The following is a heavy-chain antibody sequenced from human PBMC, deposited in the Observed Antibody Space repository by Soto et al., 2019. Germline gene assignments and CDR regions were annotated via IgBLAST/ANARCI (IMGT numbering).Heavy chain of an antibody. J-gene: IGHJ4*02. D-gene: IGHD4-17*01. CDR3: AGIFGDYAYCFDY. CDR2: IIPILGIA. V-gene: IGHV1-69*02. Sequence: QVQLVQSGAEVKKPGSSVKVSCKASGGTFSSYTISWVRQAPGQGLEWMGRIIPILGIANYAQKFQGRVPITADKSTSTAYMELSSLRSEDTAVYYWAGIFGDYAYCFDYWGQGTLVTVSS. CDR1: GGTFSSYT.